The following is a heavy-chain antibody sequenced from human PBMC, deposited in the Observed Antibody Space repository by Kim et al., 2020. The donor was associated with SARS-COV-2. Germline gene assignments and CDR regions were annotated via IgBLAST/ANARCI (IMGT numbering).Heavy chain of an antibody. D-gene: IGHD6-13*01. J-gene: IGHJ5*02. Sequence: ADSVKGRFTISRENGKNALYVQMNRLRAEDLAVYYCAGEKAAAGTGWFDPWGQGTLVTVSS. V-gene: IGHV3-21*01. CDR3: AGEKAAAGTGWFDP.